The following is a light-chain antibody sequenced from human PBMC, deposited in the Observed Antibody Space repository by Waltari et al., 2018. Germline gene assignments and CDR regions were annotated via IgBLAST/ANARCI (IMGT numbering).Light chain of an antibody. CDR3: ATWDSSLSGV. Sequence: QSVLTQPPSVSAAPGQKVTISCSGSGSNIGNNYVSWYQQLPGTAPKLLIYENNKRPSGVPDRFSASKSGTSATLGITGLQTGDEADYYCATWDSSLSGVFGGGTNLTVL. CDR1: GSNIGNNY. J-gene: IGLJ3*02. V-gene: IGLV1-51*02. CDR2: ENN.